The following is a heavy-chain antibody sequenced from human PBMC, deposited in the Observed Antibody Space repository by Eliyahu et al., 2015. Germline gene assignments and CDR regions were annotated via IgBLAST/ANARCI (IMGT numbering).Heavy chain of an antibody. CDR3: ARGTIVVVPAAKHYYYGMDV. V-gene: IGHV3-21*01. CDR1: GFXFSSXS. Sequence: EVQLVESGGGLVKPGGSLRLSCAASGFXFSSXSLNXVRQAPGKGLELVSSISSSSSYIYYADSVKGRFTISRDNAKNSLYLQMNSLRAEDTAVYYCARGTIVVVPAAKHYYYGMDVWGQGTTVTVSS. D-gene: IGHD2-2*01. J-gene: IGHJ6*02. CDR2: ISSSSSYI.